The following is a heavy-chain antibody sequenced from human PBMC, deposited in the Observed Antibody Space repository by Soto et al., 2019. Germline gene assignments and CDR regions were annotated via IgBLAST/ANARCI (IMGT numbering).Heavy chain of an antibody. CDR3: AKDSWAIFGVPAGEYYAMDV. CDR2: ISGSGGTT. V-gene: IGHV3-23*01. J-gene: IGHJ6*02. D-gene: IGHD3-3*01. CDR1: GFTFSHYA. Sequence: PGGSLRLSCAASGFTFSHYAMSWVRQAPGKGLEWVSAISGSGGTTYYSDSVKGRFTISRDNSKNTVYLQMNDLRVEDAAEYFCAKDSWAIFGVPAGEYYAMDVWGQGTTVTVSS.